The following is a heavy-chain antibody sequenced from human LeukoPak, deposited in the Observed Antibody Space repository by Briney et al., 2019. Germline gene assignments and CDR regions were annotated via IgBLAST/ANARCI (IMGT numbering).Heavy chain of an antibody. V-gene: IGHV1-18*01. J-gene: IGHJ5*02. CDR1: GYTFTSYG. CDR2: ISAYNGNT. CDR3: ARRIVGATTSLFDP. D-gene: IGHD1-26*01. Sequence: ASVKVSCKASGYTFTSYGISWVRQAPGQGLEWMGRISAYNGNTNYAQKLQGRVTMTTDTSTSTAYMELRSLRSDDTAVYYCARRIVGATTSLFDPWGQGTLVTVSS.